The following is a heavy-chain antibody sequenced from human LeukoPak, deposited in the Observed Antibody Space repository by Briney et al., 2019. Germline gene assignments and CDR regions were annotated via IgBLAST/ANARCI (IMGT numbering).Heavy chain of an antibody. CDR3: ARDPSAGKMEGYMDV. J-gene: IGHJ6*03. D-gene: IGHD5-24*01. Sequence: SETLSLTCTASGGSISSSTYYWDWIRQPPGKGLEWIGSIYYSGSTYYNPSLKSRVTISVDTSKNQFSLKLSSVTAADTAVYYCARDPSAGKMEGYMDVWGKGTTVTVSS. CDR1: GGSISSSTYY. V-gene: IGHV4-39*07. CDR2: IYYSGST.